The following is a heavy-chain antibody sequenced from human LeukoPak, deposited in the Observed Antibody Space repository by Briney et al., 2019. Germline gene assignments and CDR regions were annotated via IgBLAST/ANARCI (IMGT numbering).Heavy chain of an antibody. Sequence: ASVKVSCKASGYTFTSYGISWVRQAPGQGLEWMGWISAYNGNTNYAQKLQGRVTMTTDTSTSTAYMELRSLRSDDTAVYYCARAYDYVWGSYRYCSFEYWGQGALGTVSS. D-gene: IGHD3-16*02. V-gene: IGHV1-18*01. CDR2: ISAYNGNT. J-gene: IGHJ4*02. CDR1: GYTFTSYG. CDR3: ARAYDYVWGSYRYCSFEY.